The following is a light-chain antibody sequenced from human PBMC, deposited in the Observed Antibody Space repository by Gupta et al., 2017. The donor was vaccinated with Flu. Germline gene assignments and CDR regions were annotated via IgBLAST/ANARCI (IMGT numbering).Light chain of an antibody. CDR3: SSYTSSSTLFYV. CDR2: EVS. Sequence: QSALTQPASVSGSPGQSITISCPGTSSDAGGYNYVSWYQQHPGKAPKLMIYEVSNRPSGVSNLFSGSKSGNTASLTISWLQAEDEADYYCSSYTSSSTLFYVFGTGTKVTVL. J-gene: IGLJ1*01. V-gene: IGLV2-14*01. CDR1: SSDAGGYNY.